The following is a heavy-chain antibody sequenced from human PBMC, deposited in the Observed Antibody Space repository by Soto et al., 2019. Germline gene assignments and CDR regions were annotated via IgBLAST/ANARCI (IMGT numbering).Heavy chain of an antibody. CDR1: GGSISSTDYY. J-gene: IGHJ5*01. CDR3: ARLTGDGETWFDP. CDR2: IYYSGSS. D-gene: IGHD4-17*01. V-gene: IGHV4-30-4*01. Sequence: SETLSLTCTVSGGSISSTDYYWSWIRQPPGKGLEWIGYIYYSGSSYYNPALKSRITISVDTSKNQFSLKLDSVTAADTAVYYCARLTGDGETWFDPWGQGTLVTVSS.